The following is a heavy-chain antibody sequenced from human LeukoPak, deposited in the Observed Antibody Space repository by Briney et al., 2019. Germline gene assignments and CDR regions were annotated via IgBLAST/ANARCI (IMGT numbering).Heavy chain of an antibody. CDR3: ARVPDGDSPYRPVDY. V-gene: IGHV3-7*01. J-gene: IGHJ4*02. CDR2: IKQDGSEK. Sequence: GGSLRLSCPASGFTSSTNWMTWVRQAPGKGLEWVANIKQDGSEKYYVDSVKGRFTISRDNVKNSLYLQMNSLRAEDTAVYYCARVPDGDSPYRPVDYWGQGTLVTVSS. CDR1: GFTSSTNW. D-gene: IGHD4-17*01.